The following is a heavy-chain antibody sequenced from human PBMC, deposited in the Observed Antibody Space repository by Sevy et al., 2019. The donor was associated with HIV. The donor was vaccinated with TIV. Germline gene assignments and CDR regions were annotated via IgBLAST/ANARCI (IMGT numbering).Heavy chain of an antibody. CDR2: FDPEDGEI. J-gene: IGHJ4*02. D-gene: IGHD3-22*01. CDR1: GYRLSELS. V-gene: IGHV1-24*01. Sequence: ASVKVSCKISGYRLSELSMHWVRQAPGKGLEWMGRFDPEDGEIIYAQKFQGRVTVTEDTSTDTAYMELSRLRSEDTAVYYWATGREYYDENSGYFDYWGPGTLVTVSS. CDR3: ATGREYYDENSGYFDY.